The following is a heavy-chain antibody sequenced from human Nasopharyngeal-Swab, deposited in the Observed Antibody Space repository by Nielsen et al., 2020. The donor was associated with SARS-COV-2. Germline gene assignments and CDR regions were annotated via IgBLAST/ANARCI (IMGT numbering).Heavy chain of an antibody. V-gene: IGHV3-23*01. CDR1: GFTFSSYA. CDR3: AKYFWSGSLYYGMDV. J-gene: IGHJ6*02. D-gene: IGHD3-3*01. Sequence: GESLKISCAASGFTFSSYAMSWVRQAPGKGLEWVSAISGNGGSTYYADSVKGRFTISRDNSKNTLYLQMNSLRAEDTAVYYCAKYFWSGSLYYGMDVWGQGTTVTVSS. CDR2: ISGNGGST.